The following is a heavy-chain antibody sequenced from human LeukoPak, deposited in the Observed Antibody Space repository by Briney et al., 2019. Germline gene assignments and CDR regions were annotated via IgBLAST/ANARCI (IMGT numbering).Heavy chain of an antibody. D-gene: IGHD3-16*01. Sequence: GASVKVSCKASGYTFTSYGISWVRQAPGQGLEWMGWISAYNGNTNYAQKFQGRVTITRNTSISTAYMELSSLRSEDTAVYYCARSWGSSVYYYYYMDVWGKGTTVTVSS. CDR3: ARSWGSSVYYYYYMDV. CDR1: GYTFTSYG. V-gene: IGHV1-18*01. J-gene: IGHJ6*03. CDR2: ISAYNGNT.